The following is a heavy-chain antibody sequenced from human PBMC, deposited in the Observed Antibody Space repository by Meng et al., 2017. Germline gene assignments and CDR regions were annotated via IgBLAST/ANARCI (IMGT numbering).Heavy chain of an antibody. V-gene: IGHV3-9*01. Sequence: SLKISCAASGFTFDDYAMHWVRQAPGKGLEWVSGISWNSGSIGYADSVKGRFTISRDNAKNSLYLQMNSLRAEDTAVYYCARSIAAAFDYWGQGTLVTVSS. CDR2: ISWNSGSI. D-gene: IGHD6-13*01. CDR1: GFTFDDYA. CDR3: ARSIAAAFDY. J-gene: IGHJ4*02.